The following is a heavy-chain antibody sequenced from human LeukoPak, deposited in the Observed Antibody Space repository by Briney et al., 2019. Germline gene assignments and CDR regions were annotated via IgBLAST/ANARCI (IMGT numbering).Heavy chain of an antibody. D-gene: IGHD1-26*01. V-gene: IGHV3-7*01. CDR3: AKDQGSGSYPDAFDI. CDR2: IKEDGTEK. Sequence: PGGSLRLSCAASGFPFSSYWMSWVRQAPGKGLEWVANIKEDGTEKYYVDSVKGRFTISRDNAKNSQYLQMNSLRAEDTAVYYCAKDQGSGSYPDAFDIWGQGTMVTVSS. CDR1: GFPFSSYW. J-gene: IGHJ3*02.